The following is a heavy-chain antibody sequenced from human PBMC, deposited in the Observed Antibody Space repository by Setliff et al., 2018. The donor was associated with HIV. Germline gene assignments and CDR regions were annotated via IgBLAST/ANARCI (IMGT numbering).Heavy chain of an antibody. D-gene: IGHD5-12*01. Sequence: ASVKVSCKVSGYTLSELSIHWVRQAPGKGLEWMGGLEPEDNEILYAQKFQGRVALTADTSSDTAYMDPMSLKFDDTAIYYCVRDPCLVHTITCSLDIWGQGTMVTVSS. V-gene: IGHV1-24*01. J-gene: IGHJ3*02. CDR3: VRDPCLVHTITCSLDI. CDR1: GYTLSELS. CDR2: LEPEDNEI.